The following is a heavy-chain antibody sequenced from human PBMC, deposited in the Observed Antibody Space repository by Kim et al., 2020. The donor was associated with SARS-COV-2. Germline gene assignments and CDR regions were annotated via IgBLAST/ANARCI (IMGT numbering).Heavy chain of an antibody. CDR1: GLTFSSYA. J-gene: IGHJ1*01. V-gene: IGHV3-30*04. Sequence: GGSLRHSCAVSGLTFSSYAMHWVRQAPGKGLEWVAVISYDGSNKYYADSVKGRFTISRDNSKNTLFLEVNSLRAEDTAVYYCAGVYHHDSSGYLGPAYFQHWGQGTMVTVSS. CDR3: AGVYHHDSSGYLGPAYFQH. CDR2: ISYDGSNK. D-gene: IGHD3-22*01.